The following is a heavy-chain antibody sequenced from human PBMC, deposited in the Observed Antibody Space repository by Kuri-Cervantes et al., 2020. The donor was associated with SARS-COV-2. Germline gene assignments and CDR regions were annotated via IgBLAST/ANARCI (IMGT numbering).Heavy chain of an antibody. V-gene: IGHV3-21*04. J-gene: IGHJ4*02. CDR1: GFTFSSYV. D-gene: IGHD2/OR15-2a*01. CDR3: ARHPKTIPQYHFDY. CDR2: ISSSSSYI. Sequence: GESLKISCAASGFTFSSYVMNWVRQAPGKGLEWVSSISSSSSYIYYADSVKGRFTISRDNSKNTLYLHMNSLRAEDTAVYHCARHPKTIPQYHFDYWGQGTLVTVYS.